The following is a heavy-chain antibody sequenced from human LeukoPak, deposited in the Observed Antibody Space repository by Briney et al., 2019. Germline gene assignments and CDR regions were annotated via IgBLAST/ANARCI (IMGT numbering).Heavy chain of an antibody. D-gene: IGHD2-15*01. J-gene: IGHJ4*02. Sequence: SGPTLVNPTQTLTLTCTFSGFSLSTSGMCVSWIRQPPGKALEWLARIDWDDDKYYSTSLKTRLTISKDTSKNQVVLTMTNMDPVDTATYYCARTPMYCSGGSCYLYYFDYWGQGTLVTVSS. CDR3: ARTPMYCSGGSCYLYYFDY. V-gene: IGHV2-70*11. CDR1: GFSLSTSGMC. CDR2: IDWDDDK.